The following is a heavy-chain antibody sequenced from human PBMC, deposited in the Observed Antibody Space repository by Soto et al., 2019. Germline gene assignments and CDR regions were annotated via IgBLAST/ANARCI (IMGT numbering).Heavy chain of an antibody. V-gene: IGHV1-69*04. CDR2: TIPILNVA. D-gene: IGHD5-12*01. J-gene: IGHJ4*02. CDR3: ARDLTIGSTYSGYDAIDS. CDR1: GGTVSTST. Sequence: GASVKVSCKASGGTVSTSTFTWVRQAPGQGLEWMGRTIPILNVADYAQDFQGRVTITADKSTSTAYMELTSLTSKDTAVYYCARDLTIGSTYSGYDAIDSWGQGTLVTVSS.